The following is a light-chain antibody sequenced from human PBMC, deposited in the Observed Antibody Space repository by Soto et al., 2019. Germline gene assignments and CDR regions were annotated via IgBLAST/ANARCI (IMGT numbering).Light chain of an antibody. CDR1: SSDIGSNNY. CDR3: SSYTTTTRL. CDR2: EVS. V-gene: IGLV2-14*01. J-gene: IGLJ3*02. Sequence: QSALTQPASVSGSPGQSITISCTGTSSDIGSNNYVSWYQQHPGKAPKLMIYEVSNRPSGVSNHFSGSKSGNTASLTISGLQDEDEAVYYCSSYTTTTRLFGGGTKLTVL.